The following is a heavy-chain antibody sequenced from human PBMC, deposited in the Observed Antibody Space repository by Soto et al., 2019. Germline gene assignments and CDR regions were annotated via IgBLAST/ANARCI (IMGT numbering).Heavy chain of an antibody. V-gene: IGHV4-59*08. CDR1: GCSISNYY. Sequence: PSETLSLTCTVSGCSISNYYWSWIRQPPGKGLEWIGYIYYSGSTNYNPSLRSRVTISVDTSKNHFSLKLRSVTAADTAVYYCVRTNHFDYWGQGSLVTVSS. CDR2: IYYSGST. D-gene: IGHD2-8*01. CDR3: VRTNHFDY. J-gene: IGHJ4*02.